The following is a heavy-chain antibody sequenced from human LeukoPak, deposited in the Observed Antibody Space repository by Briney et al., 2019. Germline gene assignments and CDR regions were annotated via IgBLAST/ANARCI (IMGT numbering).Heavy chain of an antibody. Sequence: SETLSLTCTVSGGSFSSSGYYWGWIRQPPGKGLEWIGSIYYSGSTYYNPSLKSRVTISVDTSKNQFSLKLSSVTAADTAVYYCARVVRDHNPYYMDVWGKGTTVTVSS. CDR3: ARVVRDHNPYYMDV. V-gene: IGHV4-39*07. D-gene: IGHD4-23*01. CDR2: IYYSGST. CDR1: GGSFSSSGYY. J-gene: IGHJ6*03.